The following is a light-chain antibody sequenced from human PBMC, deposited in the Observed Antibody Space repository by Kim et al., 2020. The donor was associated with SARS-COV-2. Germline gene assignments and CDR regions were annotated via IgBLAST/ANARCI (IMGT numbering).Light chain of an antibody. CDR1: QGISKD. Sequence: DIQMTQSPSSLSASGGERVTISCRASQGISKDLAWYQQKPGNAPKLLIFAASALQSGVPTRFSGSGSGTDFTLTISSLQPEDVATYYCQKYSGAPWTFGQGTKVEI. CDR3: QKYSGAPWT. V-gene: IGKV1-27*01. CDR2: AAS. J-gene: IGKJ1*01.